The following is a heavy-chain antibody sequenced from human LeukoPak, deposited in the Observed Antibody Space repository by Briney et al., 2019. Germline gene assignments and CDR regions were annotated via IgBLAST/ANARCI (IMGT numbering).Heavy chain of an antibody. J-gene: IGHJ2*01. CDR3: ARDFLPPHYTATIRPDWYFDL. V-gene: IGHV4-61*08. Sequence: PSQTLSLTCTVSGGSISSGDYYWSWIRQPPGKELEWIGYIYYSGSTNYNPSLKSRVTISVDTSKNQFSLKLSSVTAADTAVYYCARDFLPPHYTATIRPDWYFDLWGRGTLVTVSS. CDR2: IYYSGST. CDR1: GGSISSGDYY. D-gene: IGHD5-12*01.